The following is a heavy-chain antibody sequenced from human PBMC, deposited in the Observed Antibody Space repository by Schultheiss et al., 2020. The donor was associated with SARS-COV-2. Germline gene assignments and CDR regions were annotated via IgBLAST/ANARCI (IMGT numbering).Heavy chain of an antibody. CDR2: ISSSSSTI. Sequence: GGSLRLSCAASGFTFSSYSMNWVRQAPGKGLEWVSYISSSSSTIYYADSVKGRFTISRDNSKNTLYLQMNSLRAEDTAVYYCARVTGHGVYWFDPWGQGTLVTVSS. D-gene: IGHD3-9*01. CDR1: GFTFSSYS. CDR3: ARVTGHGVYWFDP. V-gene: IGHV3-48*01. J-gene: IGHJ5*02.